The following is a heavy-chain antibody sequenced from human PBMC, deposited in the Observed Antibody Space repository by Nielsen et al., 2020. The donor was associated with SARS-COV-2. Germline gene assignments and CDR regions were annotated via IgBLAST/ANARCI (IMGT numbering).Heavy chain of an antibody. CDR2: IRSKAYGGTT. Sequence: GESLKISCTASGFTFGDYAMSWFRQAPGKGLEWVGFIRSKAYGGTTEYAASAKGRFTISRDDSKNTLYLQMNSLKTEDTAVYYCTTLTHWGQGTLVTVSS. V-gene: IGHV3-49*03. CDR1: GFTFGDYA. CDR3: TTLTH. J-gene: IGHJ4*02.